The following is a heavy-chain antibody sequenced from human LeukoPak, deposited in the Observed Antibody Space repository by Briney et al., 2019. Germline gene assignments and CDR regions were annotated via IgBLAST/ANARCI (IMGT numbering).Heavy chain of an antibody. CDR1: GITLSNYG. V-gene: IGHV3-23*01. CDR3: AKRGVVSRVILVGFHKEANYFDS. J-gene: IGHJ4*02. CDR2: ISDSGGRT. D-gene: IGHD3-22*01. Sequence: GGSLRLSCAVSGITLSNYGMSWVRQAAGKGLEWVAVISDSGGRTNYADSVKGRFTISRDNPKNTLYLQMNSLRAEDTAVYFCAKRGVVSRVILVGFHKEANYFDSWGQGVLVTVSS.